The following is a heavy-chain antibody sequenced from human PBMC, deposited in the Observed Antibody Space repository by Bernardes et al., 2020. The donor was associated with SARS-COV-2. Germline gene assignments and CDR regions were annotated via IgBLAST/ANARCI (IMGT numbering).Heavy chain of an antibody. CDR1: GFTVSSNH. Sequence: GGSLRLSCAASGFTVSSNHMNWVRQAPGKGLEWVSYISSSSSYTNYADSVKGRFTISRDNAKNSLYLQMNSLRAEDTAVYYCARGDFWSGYYQDYWGQGTLVTVSS. D-gene: IGHD3-3*01. V-gene: IGHV3-11*06. CDR3: ARGDFWSGYYQDY. CDR2: ISSSSSYT. J-gene: IGHJ4*02.